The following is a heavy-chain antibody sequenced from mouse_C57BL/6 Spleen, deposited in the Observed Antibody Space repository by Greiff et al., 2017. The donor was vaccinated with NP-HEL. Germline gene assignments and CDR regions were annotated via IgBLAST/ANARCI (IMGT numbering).Heavy chain of an antibody. D-gene: IGHD2-5*01. J-gene: IGHJ4*01. V-gene: IGHV1-82*01. CDR2: IYPGDGDT. CDR3: ARSNYSNAAMDY. CDR1: GYAFSSSW. Sequence: SGPELVKPGASVKISCKASGYAFSSSWMNWVKQRPGKGLEWIGRIYPGDGDTNYNGKFKGKATLTADKSSSTAYMQLSSLTSEDSAVYFCARSNYSNAAMDYWGQGTSVTVSS.